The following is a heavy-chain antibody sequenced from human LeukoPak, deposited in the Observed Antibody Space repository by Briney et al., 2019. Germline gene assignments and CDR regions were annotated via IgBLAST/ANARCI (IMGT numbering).Heavy chain of an antibody. CDR1: GLTFSSYE. CDR3: ARDLEYSSSSLGY. CDR2: ISSSGSTI. D-gene: IGHD6-6*01. J-gene: IGHJ4*02. Sequence: KTGGSLRLSCAASGLTFSSYEMNWVRQAPGKGLEWVSYISSSGSTIYYADSVKGRFTVSRDNAKNSLYLQMNSLRAEDTAVYYCARDLEYSSSSLGYWGQGTLVTVSS. V-gene: IGHV3-48*03.